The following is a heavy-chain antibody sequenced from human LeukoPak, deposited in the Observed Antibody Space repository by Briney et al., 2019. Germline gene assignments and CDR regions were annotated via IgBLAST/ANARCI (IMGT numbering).Heavy chain of an antibody. V-gene: IGHV3-30*04. CDR2: ISYDGINA. D-gene: IGHD5-12*01. CDR3: ARGPSGYHNT. CDR1: GISFSYYS. J-gene: IGHJ4*02. Sequence: GSLRLSCTASGISFSYYSIHWVRPAPGKGLEWVAVISYDGINAYYADSVKGRFTISRDNSENTLYLQMNSLGAEDTAVYYCARGPSGYHNTGGQGTLVTVSS.